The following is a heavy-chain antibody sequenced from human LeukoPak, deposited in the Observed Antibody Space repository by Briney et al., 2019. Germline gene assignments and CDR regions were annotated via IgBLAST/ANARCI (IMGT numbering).Heavy chain of an antibody. CDR1: GYKFTNYW. Sequence: GESLKISCKGSGYKFTNYWIGWVRQMPGKGLEWMGSVYPGDSDARYSPSFQGQVTVSADRSISTAYLQWSSLKASDIAMYYCARQFYYDRSGFFEGAYWGQGSLVTVSS. V-gene: IGHV5-51*01. J-gene: IGHJ4*02. CDR2: VYPGDSDA. CDR3: ARQFYYDRSGFFEGAY. D-gene: IGHD3-22*01.